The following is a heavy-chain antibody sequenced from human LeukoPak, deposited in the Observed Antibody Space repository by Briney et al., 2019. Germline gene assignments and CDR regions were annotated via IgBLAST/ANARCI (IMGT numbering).Heavy chain of an antibody. V-gene: IGHV1-8*02. Sequence: ASVKVSCKASGYTFTSYGISWVRQAPGQGLEWMGWMNPNSGNTGYAQKFQGRVTMTRNTSISTAYMELSSLRSEDTAVYYCAREDSSGQNDYWGQGTLVTVSS. CDR1: GYTFTSYG. CDR2: MNPNSGNT. CDR3: AREDSSGQNDY. D-gene: IGHD3-22*01. J-gene: IGHJ4*02.